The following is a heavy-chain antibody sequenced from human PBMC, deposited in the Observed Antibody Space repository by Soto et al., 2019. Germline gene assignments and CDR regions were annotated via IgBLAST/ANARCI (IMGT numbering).Heavy chain of an antibody. CDR2: VYYSGST. D-gene: IGHD3-10*01. CDR3: ARDVRGSSGRRVDV. CDR1: GGSINSSEYY. Sequence: VQLQQSGPGLVKPSQTLSLTCTVSGGSINSSEYYWSWIRQHPGKGLEWIGHVYYSGSTYYNPSLKSRVAISVDTSNNNFSLKLSSVTAADTAVYYCARDVRGSSGRRVDVWGQGTTVTVSS. V-gene: IGHV4-31*03. J-gene: IGHJ6*02.